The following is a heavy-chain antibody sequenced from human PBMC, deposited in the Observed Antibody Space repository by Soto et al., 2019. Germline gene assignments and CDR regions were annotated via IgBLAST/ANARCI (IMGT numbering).Heavy chain of an antibody. J-gene: IGHJ6*02. Sequence: PGGSLRLSCAASRFTFSSYALHRVSQAPCKGLEWVGVKTYDGSNKYYAEPVKGRFTISRENSKNTLYLQMNSRRAEDTAVYYCARPRDTTMVGGYYGMDVWGQGTTVTVCS. CDR3: ARPRDTTMVGGYYGMDV. V-gene: IGHV3-30-3*01. CDR2: KTYDGSNK. D-gene: IGHD5-18*01. CDR1: RFTFSSYA.